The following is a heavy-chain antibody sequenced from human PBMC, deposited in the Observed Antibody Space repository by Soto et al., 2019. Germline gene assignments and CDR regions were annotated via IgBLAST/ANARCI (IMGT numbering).Heavy chain of an antibody. J-gene: IGHJ5*02. D-gene: IGHD1-26*01. CDR1: GYTFTGYY. CDR3: SRGGAVQPDTESGLFDL. CDR2: INPNDDNT. V-gene: IGHV1-46*03. Sequence: QVQLVQSGAEVRKPGASVKISCKASGYTFTGYYVHWVRQAPGPGLEWMGIINPNDDNTNYTQTRQGRVTVTRDTSTCTVYLELSSLRSEDTAMYYCSRGGAVQPDTESGLFDLWGQGTLVTVSA.